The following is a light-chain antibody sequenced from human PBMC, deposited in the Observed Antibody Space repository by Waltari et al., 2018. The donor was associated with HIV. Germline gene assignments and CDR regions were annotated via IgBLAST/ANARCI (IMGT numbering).Light chain of an antibody. V-gene: IGLV1-44*01. CDR2: SNN. CDR1: SSNIGGNT. CDR3: AAWDDSLNGHV. J-gene: IGLJ1*01. Sequence: QSVLTQPPPASGTPGQRATIPCSGSSSNIGGNTVNWYQQLPVTAPKLLIYSNNQRPSGVPDRFSGSKSGTSASLAISGLQSEDEADYYCAAWDDSLNGHVFGTGTKVTVL.